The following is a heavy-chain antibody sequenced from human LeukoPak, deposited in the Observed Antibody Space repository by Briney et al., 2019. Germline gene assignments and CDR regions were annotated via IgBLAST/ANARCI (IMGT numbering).Heavy chain of an antibody. Sequence: GGSLRLSCAISGLTFSSYWMTWVRQAPGKGLELVANIKQDGSEKYVDSVKGRFTISRDNAKNSLYLQVSSLRVEDTAVYYCARVGCTTTSCLANWGQRTLVTVSS. V-gene: IGHV3-7*01. D-gene: IGHD2-2*01. J-gene: IGHJ4*02. CDR1: GLTFSSYW. CDR2: IKQDGSEK. CDR3: ARVGCTTTSCLAN.